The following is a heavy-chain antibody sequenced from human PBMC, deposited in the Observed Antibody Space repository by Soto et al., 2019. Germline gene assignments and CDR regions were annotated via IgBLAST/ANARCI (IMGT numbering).Heavy chain of an antibody. CDR3: ARDKITGLFDY. Sequence: SETLSLTCAVSGGSISSSNWWRWIRQPPGTGLEWIGEINHSGSTNYNPSLKSRVTISVDTSKNQFSLKLTSVTAADTAVYYCARDKITGLFDYWGQGTLVTVS. V-gene: IGHV4-4*02. J-gene: IGHJ4*02. CDR1: GGSISSSNW. CDR2: INHSGST. D-gene: IGHD2-8*02.